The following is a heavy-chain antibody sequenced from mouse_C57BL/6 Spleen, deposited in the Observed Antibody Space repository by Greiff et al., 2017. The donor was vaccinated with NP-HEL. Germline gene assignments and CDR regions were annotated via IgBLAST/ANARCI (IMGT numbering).Heavy chain of an antibody. CDR3: ARADYAYFDY. CDR2: INPNYGTT. D-gene: IGHD2-4*01. CDR1: GYSFTDYN. Sequence: EVQLPPPGPELVKPGAAGMMSWAASGYSFTDYNMNWVKQSNGKSLEWIGVINPNYGTTSYNQKFKGKATLTVDQSSSTAYMQLNSLTSEDSAVYYCARADYAYFDYWGQGTTLTVSS. J-gene: IGHJ2*01. V-gene: IGHV1-39*01.